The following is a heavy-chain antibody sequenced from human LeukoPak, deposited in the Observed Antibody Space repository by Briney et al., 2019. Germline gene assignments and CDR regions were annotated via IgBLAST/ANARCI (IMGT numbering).Heavy chain of an antibody. CDR2: ISYDGGNK. CDR3: ARDLTAAAGLYYYYGMDV. V-gene: IGHV3-30-3*01. D-gene: IGHD6-13*01. Sequence: GGSLRLSCAASGFTFSSYAMHWVRRAPGKGLEWVAVISYDGGNKYYADSVKGRFTISRDNSKNTLYLQMNSLRAEDTAVYYCARDLTAAAGLYYYYGMDVWGQGTAVTVSS. CDR1: GFTFSSYA. J-gene: IGHJ6*02.